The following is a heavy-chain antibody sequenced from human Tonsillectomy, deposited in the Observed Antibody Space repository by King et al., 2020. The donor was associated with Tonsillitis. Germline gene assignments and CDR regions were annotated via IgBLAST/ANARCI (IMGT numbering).Heavy chain of an antibody. CDR3: ACWGRYDILTGYSYYFDQ. CDR2: IYYSGNT. J-gene: IGHJ4*02. CDR1: GGSISSNY. V-gene: IGHV4-59*08. D-gene: IGHD3-9*01. Sequence: VQLQESGPGLVKPSETLSLTCSVSGGSISSNYWSWIRQPPGKGLEWIGYIYYSGNTNYNPSLKSRVTISVDTPKNQFSLKLSSVTAADTAVYYCACWGRYDILTGYSYYFDQWGQGTPVTVSS.